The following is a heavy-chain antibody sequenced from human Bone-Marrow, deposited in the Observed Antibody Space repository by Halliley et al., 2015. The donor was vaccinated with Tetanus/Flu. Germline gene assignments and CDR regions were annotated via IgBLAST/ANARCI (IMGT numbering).Heavy chain of an antibody. D-gene: IGHD4-17*01. J-gene: IGHJ6*02. CDR2: ISGSGRHT. CDR3: AREMTVNAMDV. CDR1: GFTLTENY. Sequence: SLRLSCAASGFTLTENYMSWIRQAPGEGLEWVAYISGSGRHTNYADSVRGRFTISRDNAKKSVYLQMNSLRGDDTAVYYCAREMTVNAMDVWGQGTTVTVSS. V-gene: IGHV3-11*06.